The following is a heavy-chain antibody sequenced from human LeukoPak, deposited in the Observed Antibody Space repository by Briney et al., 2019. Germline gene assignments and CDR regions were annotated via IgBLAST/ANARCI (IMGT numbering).Heavy chain of an antibody. Sequence: PGGSLRLSCAASGFTFSSYGMHWVRQAPGEGLEWVAVIWYDGSNKYYADSVKGRFTISRDNSKNTLYLQMNSLRAEDTAVYYCARADYYGSGSYYRRGDAFDIWGQGTMVTVSS. CDR2: IWYDGSNK. J-gene: IGHJ3*02. D-gene: IGHD3-10*01. V-gene: IGHV3-33*01. CDR3: ARADYYGSGSYYRRGDAFDI. CDR1: GFTFSSYG.